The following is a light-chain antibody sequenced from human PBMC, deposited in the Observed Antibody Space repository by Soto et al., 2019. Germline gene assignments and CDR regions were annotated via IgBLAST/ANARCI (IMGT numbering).Light chain of an antibody. CDR2: GAS. CDR3: QQYGSSPPYT. J-gene: IGKJ5*01. CDR1: QSVSNNY. V-gene: IGKV3-20*01. Sequence: EIVLTQPPGTLSLSPGEIATLSCRASQSVSNNYLAWYQQKPGQAPRLLIYGASNRATGIPDRFSGSGSGTDFTLTISRLEPEDFAVYYCQQYGSSPPYTFGQGTRLENK.